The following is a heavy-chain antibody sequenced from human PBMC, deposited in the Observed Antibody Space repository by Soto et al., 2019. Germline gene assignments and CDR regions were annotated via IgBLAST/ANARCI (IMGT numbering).Heavy chain of an antibody. D-gene: IGHD2-21*02. CDR1: GLSLRTTGVG. V-gene: IGHV2-5*02. J-gene: IGHJ6*02. CDR3: VQSRCGGDCLEIYSSHAYNGLDV. Sequence: QVTLKESGPTLVKPTQTLTLTCTVSGLSLRTTGVGVGWVRQPPGKALEWLALLYWDDDQRYSPSLRSRLTIDKDIYEKQVGLTMTKMDTVDTATYYCVQSRCGGDCLEIYSSHAYNGLDVWGQGTTVTVSS. CDR2: LYWDDDQ.